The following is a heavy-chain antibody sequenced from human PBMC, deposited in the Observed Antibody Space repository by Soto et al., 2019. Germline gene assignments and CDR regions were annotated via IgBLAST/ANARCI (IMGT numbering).Heavy chain of an antibody. CDR2: INAGNGDT. J-gene: IGHJ4*02. V-gene: IGHV1-3*01. CDR1: GFTFTDYG. Sequence: QVQLVQSGAEVKKPGASVKVSCKASGFTFTDYGIYWVRQAPGQRLEWMGWINAGNGDTEYSQKFQGRVTITRDTSATSAYMELSTLTSEDTDVYYCASGGRGWTFDYWGQGTLVTVSS. D-gene: IGHD6-19*01. CDR3: ASGGRGWTFDY.